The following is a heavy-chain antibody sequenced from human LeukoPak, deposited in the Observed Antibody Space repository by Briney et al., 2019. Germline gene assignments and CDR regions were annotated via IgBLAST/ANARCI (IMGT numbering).Heavy chain of an antibody. CDR3: ATVSIIAVAGTPFDY. CDR2: FDPEDGET. Sequence: VASVKVSCKVSGYTLTELSMHWVRQAPGKGLEWMEGFDPEDGETIYAQKFQGRVTMTEDTSTDTAYMELSSLRSEDTAVYYCATVSIIAVAGTPFDYWGQGTLVTVSS. V-gene: IGHV1-24*01. D-gene: IGHD6-19*01. J-gene: IGHJ4*02. CDR1: GYTLTELS.